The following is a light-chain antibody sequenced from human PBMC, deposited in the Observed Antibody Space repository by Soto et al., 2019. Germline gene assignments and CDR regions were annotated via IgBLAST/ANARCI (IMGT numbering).Light chain of an antibody. Sequence: QSVLTQPPSVSGTTGQKVTVSCSGSRYNIEVNAVNWYQQVPGTAPKVLIYSNNQRPSGDPDRFSGSKSGTSASLAISGLQSEDEADYYCETWDDSLNGRVFGGGTKLTVL. CDR3: ETWDDSLNGRV. V-gene: IGLV1-44*01. CDR1: RYNIEVNA. CDR2: SNN. J-gene: IGLJ3*02.